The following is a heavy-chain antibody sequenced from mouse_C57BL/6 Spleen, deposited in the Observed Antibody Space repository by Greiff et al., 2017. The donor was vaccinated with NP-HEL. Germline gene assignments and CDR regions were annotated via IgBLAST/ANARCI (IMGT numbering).Heavy chain of an antibody. J-gene: IGHJ1*03. CDR2: IDPEDGDT. Sequence: EVQLQQSGAELVRPGASVKLSCTASGFNIKDYYKHWVKQRPEQGLEWIGRIDPEDGDTEYAPKFQGKATMTADTSSNTAYLQLSSLTSEDTAVYYCTTPYYYGSSYRYFDVWGTGTTVTVSS. V-gene: IGHV14-1*01. CDR1: GFNIKDYY. CDR3: TTPYYYGSSYRYFDV. D-gene: IGHD1-1*01.